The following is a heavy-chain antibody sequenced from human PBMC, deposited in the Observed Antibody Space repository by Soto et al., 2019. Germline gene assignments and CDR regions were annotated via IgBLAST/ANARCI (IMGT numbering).Heavy chain of an antibody. Sequence: PGGSLRLSCAASGFIFDDYAMHWVRQAPGKGLEWVSGISWNSNSIGYADSVKGRFTISRDNAKNSLYLQMNSLRAEDTALYYCAKDRSPEYSSSWCFDGWGQGTLVTVSS. CDR1: GFIFDDYA. CDR2: ISWNSNSI. D-gene: IGHD6-13*01. V-gene: IGHV3-9*01. J-gene: IGHJ4*02. CDR3: AKDRSPEYSSSWCFDG.